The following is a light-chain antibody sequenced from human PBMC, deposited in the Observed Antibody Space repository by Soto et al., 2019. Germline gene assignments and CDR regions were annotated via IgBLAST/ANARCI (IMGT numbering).Light chain of an antibody. CDR2: EVS. Sequence: QSVLSQPPSASGSPGQSVTISCTGTSGDVGGYNYVSWYQQHPGKAPKLMIYEVSKRPSGVPDRFSGSKSGNTASLTVSGLQPEDDSNYYCSSYAGSNNVVFGGGTKLTVL. CDR1: SGDVGGYNY. J-gene: IGLJ2*01. V-gene: IGLV2-8*01. CDR3: SSYAGSNNVV.